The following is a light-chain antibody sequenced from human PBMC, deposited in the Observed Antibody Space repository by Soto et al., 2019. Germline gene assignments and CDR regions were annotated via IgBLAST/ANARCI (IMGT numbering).Light chain of an antibody. CDR2: DAS. CDR1: QNLGKW. CDR3: QQYDDSYS. J-gene: IGKJ2*01. Sequence: IQMTQSPSIVSASVGDRVAITCRASQNLGKWLAWYQHKAGKAPKLLIFDASNLQDGVPSRFSGTGSGTEFTLTISGLQPDDFGSYYCQQYDDSYSFGQGTTVDIK. V-gene: IGKV1-5*01.